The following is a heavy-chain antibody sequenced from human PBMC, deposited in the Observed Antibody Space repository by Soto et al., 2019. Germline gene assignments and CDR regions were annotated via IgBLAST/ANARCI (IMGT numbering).Heavy chain of an antibody. D-gene: IGHD3-22*01. CDR2: IWYDGSNK. J-gene: IGHJ4*02. CDR3: ASQAASGYYPDDS. V-gene: IGHV3-33*08. CDR1: GFTFSSYG. Sequence: PGGSLRLSCAASGFTFSSYGMHWVRQAPGKGLEWVAVIWYDGSNKYYADSVRGRFTISRDNSKNTLYLQMNSLRAEDTAVYYFASQAASGYYPDDSWGQGTTVTVSS.